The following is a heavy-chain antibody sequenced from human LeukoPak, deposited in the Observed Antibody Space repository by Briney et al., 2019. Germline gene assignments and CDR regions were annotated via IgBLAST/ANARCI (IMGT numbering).Heavy chain of an antibody. CDR1: GFTFSNYA. CDR3: TTIRCSGGTCYLDHFAH. V-gene: IGHV3-23*01. J-gene: IGHJ4*02. CDR2: VIGSGDKT. D-gene: IGHD2-15*01. Sequence: GGSLRLSCAASGFTFSNYAMNWVRQAPGKGLEWVSAVIGSGDKTKYADSVKGRFTISRDNSKNTLYLQMNSLRAEQITIYYCTTIRCSGGTCYLDHFAHWGQGTLVTVSS.